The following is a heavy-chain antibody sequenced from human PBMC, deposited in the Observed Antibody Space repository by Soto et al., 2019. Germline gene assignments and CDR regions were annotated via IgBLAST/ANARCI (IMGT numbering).Heavy chain of an antibody. J-gene: IGHJ4*02. CDR2: ISYDGNNK. CDR1: GFTFSNYA. CDR3: ARVVDSSSWLLDY. D-gene: IGHD6-13*01. Sequence: QVQLVESGGGVVQPGRSLRLSCAASGFTFSNYAMHWVRQAPGKGLEWVAVISYDGNNKYYADSVKGRFAISRDNSKNTLYLQMNSLRVEDTAVYYCARVVDSSSWLLDYWGQGTLVTVSS. V-gene: IGHV3-30*09.